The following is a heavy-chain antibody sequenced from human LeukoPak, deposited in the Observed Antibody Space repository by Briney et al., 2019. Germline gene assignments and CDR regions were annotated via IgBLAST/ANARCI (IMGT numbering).Heavy chain of an antibody. CDR2: INSDGSST. CDR1: GFTFSSYW. CDR3: ARAVLGSGRNYYGMDV. J-gene: IGHJ6*02. V-gene: IGHV3-74*01. D-gene: IGHD3-10*01. Sequence: GGSLRLSCAASGFTFSSYWMHWVRQAPGKGLVWVSRINSDGSSTSYADSVKGRFTISRDNAKNTLYLQMNSLRAEDTAVYYCARAVLGSGRNYYGMDVWGQGTTVTVSS.